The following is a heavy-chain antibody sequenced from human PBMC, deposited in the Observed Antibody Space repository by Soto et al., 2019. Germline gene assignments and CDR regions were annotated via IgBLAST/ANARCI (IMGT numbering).Heavy chain of an antibody. CDR1: GFTFSSYA. J-gene: IGHJ4*02. CDR2: ISGSGGST. Sequence: GGSLRVSCAASGFTFSSYAMSWVRQAPWKGLEWVSAISGSGGSTYYADSVKGRFTISRDNSKNTLYLQMNSLRAEDTAVYYCAKEPPLRYFDWLYTYYFDYWGQGTLVTVSS. D-gene: IGHD3-9*01. CDR3: AKEPPLRYFDWLYTYYFDY. V-gene: IGHV3-23*01.